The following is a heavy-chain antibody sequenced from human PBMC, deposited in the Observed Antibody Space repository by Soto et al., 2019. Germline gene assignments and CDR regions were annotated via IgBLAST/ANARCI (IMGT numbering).Heavy chain of an antibody. Sequence: QVQLVESGGGVVRPGRSLRLTCAASGFTFRNYGMHWVRQAPGKGLEWVAVISHDGSDKYYADSMKARFIISRDNSENTLLLNMNRLKPEDTAVYYCAKENQHLVHDYWGQGTLVTVSS. D-gene: IGHD6-13*01. CDR3: AKENQHLVHDY. V-gene: IGHV3-30*18. CDR1: GFTFRNYG. CDR2: ISHDGSDK. J-gene: IGHJ4*02.